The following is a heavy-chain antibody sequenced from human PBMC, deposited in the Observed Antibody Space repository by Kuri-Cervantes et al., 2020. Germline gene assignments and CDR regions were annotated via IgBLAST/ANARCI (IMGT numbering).Heavy chain of an antibody. CDR2: INPSGGST. Sequence: ASVKVSCKASGYTFTSYYMHWVRQAPGQGLEWMGIINPSGGSTSYAQKFQGRVTMTRDTSTSTAYMELNSLRAEDTAVYYCARGMGRYGSGSYVFDYWGQGTLVTVSS. D-gene: IGHD3-10*01. J-gene: IGHJ4*02. CDR1: GYTFTSYY. V-gene: IGHV1-46*01. CDR3: ARGMGRYGSGSYVFDY.